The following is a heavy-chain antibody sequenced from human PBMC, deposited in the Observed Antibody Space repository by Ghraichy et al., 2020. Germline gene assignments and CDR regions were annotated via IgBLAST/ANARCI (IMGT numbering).Heavy chain of an antibody. V-gene: IGHV3-30*18. CDR3: AKEYSSSSACFDY. CDR2: ISYDGSNK. J-gene: IGHJ4*02. D-gene: IGHD6-6*01. Sequence: GGSLRLSCAASGFTFSSYGMHWVRQAPGKGLEWVAVISYDGSNKYYADSVKGRFTISRDNSKNTLYLQMNSLRAEDTAVYYCAKEYSSSSACFDYWGQGTLVTVSS. CDR1: GFTFSSYG.